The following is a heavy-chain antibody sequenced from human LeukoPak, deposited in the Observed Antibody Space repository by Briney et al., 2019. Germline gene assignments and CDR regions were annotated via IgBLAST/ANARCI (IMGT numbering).Heavy chain of an antibody. V-gene: IGHV4-59*01. CDR1: GGSIRNYY. CDR2: IYYSGST. J-gene: IGHJ4*02. Sequence: KPSETLSLTCTVSGGSIRNYYWSWIRQPPGKGLEWIGYIYYSGSTNYNPSLKSRVTISVDTSKNQFSLKLSSVTAADTAVYYCAMSPVNSPSFDYWGQGTLVSVSS. CDR3: AMSPVNSPSFDY. D-gene: IGHD2/OR15-2a*01.